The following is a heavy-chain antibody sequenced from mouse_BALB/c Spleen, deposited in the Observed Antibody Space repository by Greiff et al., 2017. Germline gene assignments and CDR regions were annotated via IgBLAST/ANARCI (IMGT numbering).Heavy chain of an antibody. CDR3: ARVGSYDPFAY. CDR1: GFTFSDYY. CDR2: ISDGGSYT. J-gene: IGHJ3*01. V-gene: IGHV5-4*02. D-gene: IGHD2-3*01. Sequence: EVKLMESGGGLVKPGGSLKLSCAASGFTFSDYYMYWVRQTPEKRLEWVATISDGGSYTYYPDSVKGRFTISRDNAKNNLYLQMSSLKSEDTAMYYCARVGSYDPFAYWGQGTLVTVSA.